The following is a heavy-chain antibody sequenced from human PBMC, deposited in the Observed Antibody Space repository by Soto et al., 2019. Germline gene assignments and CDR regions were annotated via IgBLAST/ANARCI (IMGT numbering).Heavy chain of an antibody. D-gene: IGHD3-22*01. CDR2: IYWNDDT. V-gene: IGHV2-5*01. J-gene: IGHJ4*02. CDR1: GFSLSTSGMG. CDR3: AHSPFYDSSGYPDY. Sequence: KESGPTLVKPTQTLTLTCTFSGFSLSTSGMGVGWIRQPPGKALEWLALIYWNDDTRYSPSLKSRLTITKDTSKNQVVLTMTNMDPVDTATYYCAHSPFYDSSGYPDYWGQGTLVTVSS.